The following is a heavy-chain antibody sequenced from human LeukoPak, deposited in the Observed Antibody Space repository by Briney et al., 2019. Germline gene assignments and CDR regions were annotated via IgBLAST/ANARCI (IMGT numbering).Heavy chain of an antibody. V-gene: IGHV4-39*02. Sequence: KPSETLSLTCPVSGGSISSSNYYWGWIRQPPGKGLEWIGSISYSGNTHYNPSLKSRFAISVDTSNNQFSLKLTSVTAADTAVYYCARDRHSIRFLEWLTPFDIWGQGTMVTVSS. J-gene: IGHJ3*02. CDR1: GGSISSSNYY. CDR3: ARDRHSIRFLEWLTPFDI. D-gene: IGHD3-3*01. CDR2: ISYSGNT.